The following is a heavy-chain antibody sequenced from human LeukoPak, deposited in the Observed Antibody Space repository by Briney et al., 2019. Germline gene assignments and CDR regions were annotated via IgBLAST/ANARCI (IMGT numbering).Heavy chain of an antibody. CDR2: INPSGGST. CDR3: ARGGSVRGAPVNY. D-gene: IGHD3-10*01. Sequence: ASVKVSCKASGYTFTSYYMHWVRQAPGQGLEWMGIINPSGGSTNYAQKFRGRVTLTRDTSTSTVYMELSSLRSEDTAVYYCARGGSVRGAPVNYWGQGTLVTVSS. J-gene: IGHJ4*02. CDR1: GYTFTSYY. V-gene: IGHV1-46*01.